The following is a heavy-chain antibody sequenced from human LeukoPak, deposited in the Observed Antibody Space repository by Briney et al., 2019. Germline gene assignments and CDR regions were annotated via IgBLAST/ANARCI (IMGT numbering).Heavy chain of an antibody. CDR2: INHSGST. CDR3: ARGRNVLRYNYAFDI. D-gene: IGHD3-9*01. V-gene: IGHV4-34*01. Sequence: PSETLSLTCAVYGGSFSGYYWSWIRQPPGKGLEWIGEINHSGSTNYNPSLKSRVTISVDTSKNQFSLKLSSVTAADTAVYYCARGRNVLRYNYAFDIWAKGQWSPSLQ. J-gene: IGHJ3*02. CDR1: GGSFSGYY.